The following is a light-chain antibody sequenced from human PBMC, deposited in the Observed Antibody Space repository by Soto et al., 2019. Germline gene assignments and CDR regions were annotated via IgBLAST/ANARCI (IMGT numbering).Light chain of an antibody. V-gene: IGLV4-60*02. J-gene: IGLJ2*01. CDR1: SGHSSYI. CDR2: LEGSGSY. Sequence: QSVLTQSSSASASLGSSVKLTCTLSSGHSSYIIAWHHQQPGKAPRYLMKLEGSGSYNKGSGVHDRFSGSSSGADRYLTISNLQFEDEGKYYCETWDSNTRVFGGGTKLTV. CDR3: ETWDSNTRV.